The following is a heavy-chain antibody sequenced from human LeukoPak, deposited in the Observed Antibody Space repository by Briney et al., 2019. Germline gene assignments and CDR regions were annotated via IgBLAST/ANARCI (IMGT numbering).Heavy chain of an antibody. V-gene: IGHV3-48*03. CDR2: ISSSGSTI. CDR1: GFTFSSYE. D-gene: IGHD6-13*01. CDR3: ARASRYSSSWS. J-gene: IGHJ5*02. Sequence: GGSLRLSCAASGFTFSSYEMNWVRQAPRKGLEWVSYISSSGSTIYYADSVKGRFTISRDNAKNSLYLQMNSLRAEDTAVYYCARASRYSSSWSWGQGTLVTVSS.